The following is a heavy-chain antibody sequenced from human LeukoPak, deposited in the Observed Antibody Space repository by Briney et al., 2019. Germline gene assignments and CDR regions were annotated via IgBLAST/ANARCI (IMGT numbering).Heavy chain of an antibody. V-gene: IGHV3-15*01. CDR3: AAIPPGAASSDY. Sequence: KAGGSLRLSCAASGFTFSNALMSWVRQAPGKGLEWVGHIKIKSDGGTTDYAAPVKGRFTISRDDSKNTVYLQMNSLKTEDTALYYCAAIPPGAASSDYWGRGTLVSVSS. J-gene: IGHJ4*02. CDR1: GFTFSNAL. CDR2: IKIKSDGGTT. D-gene: IGHD1-26*01.